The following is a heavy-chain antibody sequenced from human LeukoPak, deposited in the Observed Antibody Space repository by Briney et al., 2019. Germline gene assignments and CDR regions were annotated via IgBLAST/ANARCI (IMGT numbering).Heavy chain of an antibody. V-gene: IGHV3-23*01. J-gene: IGHJ2*01. D-gene: IGHD3-22*01. CDR3: AKELDGYDSGGYNPKWWYFDL. CDR2: ISGSGGST. CDR1: GFTFSSYA. Sequence: GGSLRLSCAASGFTFSSYAMSWVRQAPGKGLEWVSAISGSGGSTYYADSVKGRFTISRDNSKNTLYLQMNSLRAEDTAVYYCAKELDGYDSGGYNPKWWYFDLWGRGTLVTVSS.